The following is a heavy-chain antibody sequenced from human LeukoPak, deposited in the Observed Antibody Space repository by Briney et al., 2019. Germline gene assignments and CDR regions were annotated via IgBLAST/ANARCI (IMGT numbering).Heavy chain of an antibody. CDR2: IIPILGIA. CDR1: GGTFSSYA. V-gene: IGHV1-69*04. D-gene: IGHD3-10*01. Sequence: GASVKVSCKASGGTFSSYAISWVRQTPGQGLEWMGRIIPILGIANYAQKFQGRVTITADKSTSTAYMELSSLRSEDTAVYYCARDGVPPPRPDTMVRGPPPYYYYGMDVWGQGTTVTVSS. CDR3: ARDGVPPPRPDTMVRGPPPYYYYGMDV. J-gene: IGHJ6*02.